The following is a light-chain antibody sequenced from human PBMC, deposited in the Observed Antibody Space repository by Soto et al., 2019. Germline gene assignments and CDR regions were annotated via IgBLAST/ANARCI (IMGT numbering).Light chain of an antibody. Sequence: EIVMTQSPATLSVSPGERATLSGRARQSVSSNLAWSQQKPGQAPRLLIYVASTRATGIPARFSGSGSGTEFTITTSRLQSEHFAVYYCQQYNNWPPWTFDQGTNVEIK. CDR3: QQYNNWPPWT. CDR2: VAS. CDR1: QSVSSN. V-gene: IGKV3-15*01. J-gene: IGKJ1*01.